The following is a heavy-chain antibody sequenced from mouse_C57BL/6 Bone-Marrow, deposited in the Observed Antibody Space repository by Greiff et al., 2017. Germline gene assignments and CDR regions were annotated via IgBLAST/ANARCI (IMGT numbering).Heavy chain of an antibody. Sequence: QVQLQQPGAELVMPGASVKLSCKASGYTFTSYWMHWVKQRPGQGLEWIGEIDPSDSYTNYNQKFKGKSTLTVDKSSSTAYTQLSSLTSEDSAVYYCARYYYSPYWYFDVWGTGTTVTVSS. D-gene: IGHD1-1*01. CDR2: IDPSDSYT. J-gene: IGHJ1*03. CDR1: GYTFTSYW. CDR3: ARYYYSPYWYFDV. V-gene: IGHV1-69*01.